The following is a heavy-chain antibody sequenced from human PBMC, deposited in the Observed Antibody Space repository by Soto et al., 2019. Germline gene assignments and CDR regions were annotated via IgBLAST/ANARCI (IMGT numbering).Heavy chain of an antibody. J-gene: IGHJ6*03. V-gene: IGHV4-39*01. CDR3: ASHACGGDCYAYYYYGGVGYYMDV. Sequence: SETLSLTCTVSGGSISSSSYYWGWIRQPPGKGLEWIGSIYYSGSTYYNPSLKSRVTISVDTSKNQFSLKLSSVTAADTAVYYCASHACGGDCYAYYYYGGVGYYMDVWGKGTTVT. CDR1: GGSISSSSYY. CDR2: IYYSGST. D-gene: IGHD2-21*01.